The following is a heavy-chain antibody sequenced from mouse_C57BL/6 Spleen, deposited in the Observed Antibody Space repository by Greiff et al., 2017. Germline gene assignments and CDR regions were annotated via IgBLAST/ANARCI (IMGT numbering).Heavy chain of an antibody. J-gene: IGHJ3*01. Sequence: VHLVESGAELARPGASVKLSCKASGYTFTSYGISWVKQRTGQGLEWIGEIYPRSGNTYYNEKFKGKATLTADKSSSTAYMELRSLTSEDSAVYFCARSDSSGYPGWFAYWGQGTLVTVSA. CDR3: ARSDSSGYPGWFAY. D-gene: IGHD3-2*02. CDR2: IYPRSGNT. CDR1: GYTFTSYG. V-gene: IGHV1-81*01.